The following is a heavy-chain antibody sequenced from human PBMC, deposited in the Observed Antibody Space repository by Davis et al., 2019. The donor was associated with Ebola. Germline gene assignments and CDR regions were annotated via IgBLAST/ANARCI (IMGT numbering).Heavy chain of an antibody. CDR2: ISGSGGST. D-gene: IGHD3-3*01. CDR3: AKDKNYDFWSGYPHDAFDI. CDR1: XFTFSSYA. J-gene: IGHJ3*02. V-gene: IGHV3-23*01. Sequence: GESLNISCAXSXFTFSSYAMSLVRQAPGKGLEWVSAISGSGGSTYYADSVKGRFTISRDNSKNTLYLQMNSLRAEDTAIYYCAKDKNYDFWSGYPHDAFDIWGQGTMVTVAS.